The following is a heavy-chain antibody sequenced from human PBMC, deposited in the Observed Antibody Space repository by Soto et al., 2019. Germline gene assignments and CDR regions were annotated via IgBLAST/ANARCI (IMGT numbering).Heavy chain of an antibody. J-gene: IGHJ3*02. D-gene: IGHD4-17*01. V-gene: IGHV1-3*01. Sequence: ASVKVSCKASGYTFTSYAMHWVRQAPGQRLEWMGWINAGNGNTKYSQKFQGRVTITRDTSASTAYMELSSLRSEDTAVYYCARRYYGDYPDDAFDIWGQGTMVTVSS. CDR1: GYTFTSYA. CDR3: ARRYYGDYPDDAFDI. CDR2: INAGNGNT.